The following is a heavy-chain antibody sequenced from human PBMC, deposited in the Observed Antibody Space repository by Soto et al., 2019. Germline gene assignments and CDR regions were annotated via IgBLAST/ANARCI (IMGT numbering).Heavy chain of an antibody. J-gene: IGHJ4*02. D-gene: IGHD1-20*01. CDR1: GFTFDDYS. CDR3: ARDHNWSFDY. Sequence: GGSLGLSWAASGFTFDDYSMNWVRQAPGKGLEWVSYIGRTRKYIAYVDSVKGRFTISRDGAKNSVFLQMNSLRDEDTAVYYCARDHNWSFDYWGQGTPVTVSS. CDR2: IGRTRKYI. V-gene: IGHV3-21*06.